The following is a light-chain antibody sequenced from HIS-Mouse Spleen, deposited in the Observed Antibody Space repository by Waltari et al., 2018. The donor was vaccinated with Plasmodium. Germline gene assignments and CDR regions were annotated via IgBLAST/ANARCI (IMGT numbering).Light chain of an antibody. CDR2: YKSDSDK. Sequence: QAVLTQPSPLPASPGASASLTCTLRSGTNVGTSRIYWYQKKPGSPPQYLLRYKSDSDKQQGSGVPSRFSGSKDAAANAGILLISGLQSEDEADYYCMIWHSSAWVFGGGTKLTVL. V-gene: IGLV5-45*03. CDR3: MIWHSSAWV. CDR1: SGTNVGTSR. J-gene: IGLJ3*02.